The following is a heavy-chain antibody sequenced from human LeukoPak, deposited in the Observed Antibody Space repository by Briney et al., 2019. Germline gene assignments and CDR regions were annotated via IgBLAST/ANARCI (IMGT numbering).Heavy chain of an antibody. CDR1: GFTFSDYY. Sequence: GGSLRLSCAASGFTFSDYYMSWIRQAPGKGLEWVSYISSSGSTIYYADSVKGRFTISRDNAKNSLYLQMNSLRAEDTAVYYCASIEGIAVAVSDYWGQGTLVTVSS. CDR3: ASIEGIAVAVSDY. V-gene: IGHV3-11*04. J-gene: IGHJ4*02. CDR2: ISSSGSTI. D-gene: IGHD6-19*01.